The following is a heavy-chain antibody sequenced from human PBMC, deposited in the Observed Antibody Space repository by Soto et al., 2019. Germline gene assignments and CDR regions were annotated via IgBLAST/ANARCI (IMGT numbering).Heavy chain of an antibody. V-gene: IGHV3-21*06. Sequence: PGGSLRLSCAASGFTLMTYTMNWFRQSPGKWLEWVSSISISSSDRYYADSVRGRFTISRDNAKNALYLQMNSLRADDTAVYFCVRGMNPLFGGQGTLVTVSS. CDR2: ISISSSDR. CDR3: VRGMNPLF. J-gene: IGHJ4*01. CDR1: GFTLMTYT.